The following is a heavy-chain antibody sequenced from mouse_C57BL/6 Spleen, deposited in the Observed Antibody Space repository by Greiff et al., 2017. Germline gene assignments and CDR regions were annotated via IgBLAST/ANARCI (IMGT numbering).Heavy chain of an antibody. J-gene: IGHJ1*03. CDR2: ISSGGSYT. Sequence: EVHLVESGGDLVKPGGSLKLSCAASGFTFSSYGMSWVRQTPDKRLEWVATISSGGSYTYYPDSVKGRFTISRDNAKNTLYLKMSSLKSEDTAMYYCARHYYSNQYFDVWGTGTTVTVSS. V-gene: IGHV5-6*01. D-gene: IGHD2-5*01. CDR1: GFTFSSYG. CDR3: ARHYYSNQYFDV.